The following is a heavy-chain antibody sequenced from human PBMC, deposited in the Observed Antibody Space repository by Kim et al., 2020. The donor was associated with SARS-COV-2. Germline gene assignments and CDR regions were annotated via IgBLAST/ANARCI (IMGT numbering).Heavy chain of an antibody. Sequence: GGSLRLSCAASGFTFSSYSMNWVRQAPGKGLEWVSSISSSSSYIYYADSVKGRFTISRDNAKNSLYLQMNSLRAEDTAVYYCARDWSAGTSAYSYYYGMDVWGQGTTVTVSS. CDR3: ARDWSAGTSAYSYYYGMDV. CDR1: GFTFSSYS. D-gene: IGHD1-1*01. V-gene: IGHV3-21*01. CDR2: ISSSSSYI. J-gene: IGHJ6*02.